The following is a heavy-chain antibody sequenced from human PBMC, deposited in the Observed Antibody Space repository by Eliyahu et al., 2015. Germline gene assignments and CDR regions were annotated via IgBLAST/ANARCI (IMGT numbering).Heavy chain of an antibody. V-gene: IGHV4-39*01. CDR2: IYYSGSX. CDR1: GGSIXXSSYY. Sequence: QLQLQESGPGLVKPSETLSLTCTVSGGSIXXSSYYWGWIRQPPGKGLEWIGSIYYSGSXYYNPSLKSRVTISVDTSKNQFSLKLSSVTAADTAVYYCARREGQQWLGWWFDPWGQGTLVTVSS. CDR3: ARREGQQWLGWWFDP. J-gene: IGHJ5*02. D-gene: IGHD6-19*01.